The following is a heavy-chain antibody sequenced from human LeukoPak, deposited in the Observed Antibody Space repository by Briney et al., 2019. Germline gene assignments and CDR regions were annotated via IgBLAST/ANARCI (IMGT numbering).Heavy chain of an antibody. CDR1: GGSISSSSYY. CDR3: ARPANYDFWSGYPNNWFDP. J-gene: IGHJ5*02. CDR2: IYYSGST. V-gene: IGHV4-39*01. Sequence: SETLSLTCTVSGGSISSSSYYWGWIRQPPGKGLERIGSIYYSGSTYYNPSLKSRVTISVDTSKNQFSLTLSSVTAADTAVYYCARPANYDFWSGYPNNWFDPWGQGTLVTVSS. D-gene: IGHD3-3*01.